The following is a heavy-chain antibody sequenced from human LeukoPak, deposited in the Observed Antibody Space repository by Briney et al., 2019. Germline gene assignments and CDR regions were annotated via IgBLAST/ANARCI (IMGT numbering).Heavy chain of an antibody. CDR3: AKVTHDYGDYVGAFDI. J-gene: IGHJ3*02. D-gene: IGHD4-17*01. CDR2: ISYDGSNK. V-gene: IGHV3-30*18. Sequence: GGSLRLSCAASGFTFSSYGMHRVRQAPGKGLEWVAVISYDGSNKYYADSVKGRFTISRDNSKNTLYLQMNSLRAEDTAVYYCAKVTHDYGDYVGAFDIWAKGQWSPSLQ. CDR1: GFTFSSYG.